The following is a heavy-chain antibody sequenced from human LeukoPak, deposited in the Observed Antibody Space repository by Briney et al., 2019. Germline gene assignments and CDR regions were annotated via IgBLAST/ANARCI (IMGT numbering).Heavy chain of an antibody. Sequence: QPGGSLRRSCAASGFTFSNYWMHWVRKAPGKGLVWVSRINSDGSSTSYAVYVKGRFTISRDNAKNTLYLQMNSLRAEDTAVYYCARGEGPGDYWGQGTLVTVSS. V-gene: IGHV3-74*01. D-gene: IGHD1-14*01. CDR1: GFTFSNYW. CDR3: ARGEGPGDY. CDR2: INSDGSST. J-gene: IGHJ4*02.